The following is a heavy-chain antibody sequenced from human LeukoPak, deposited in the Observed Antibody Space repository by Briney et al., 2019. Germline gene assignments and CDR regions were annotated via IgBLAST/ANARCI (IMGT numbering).Heavy chain of an antibody. Sequence: SETLSLTCAVSGGSISSGGYSWSWIRQPPGKGLEWIGYIYHSGSTYYNPSLKSRVTISVDRSKNQFSLKLSSVTAADTAVYYCARGAPESSWGQGTLVTVSS. CDR1: GGSISSGGYS. V-gene: IGHV4-30-2*01. CDR3: ARGAPESS. CDR2: IYHSGST. J-gene: IGHJ5*02.